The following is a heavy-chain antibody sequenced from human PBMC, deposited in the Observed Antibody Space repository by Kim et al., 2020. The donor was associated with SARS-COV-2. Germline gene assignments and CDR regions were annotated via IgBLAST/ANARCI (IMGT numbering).Heavy chain of an antibody. V-gene: IGHV5-51*01. CDR1: GYSFTSYW. CDR3: ARRYCSSTSCYRTGWFDP. D-gene: IGHD2-2*02. CDR2: IYPGDSDT. Sequence: GESLKISCKGSGYSFTSYWIGWVRQMPGKGLEWMGIIYPGDSDTRYSPSFQGQVTISADKSISTAYLQWSSLKASDTAMYYCARRYCSSTSCYRTGWFDPWAREPWSPSPQ. J-gene: IGHJ5*02.